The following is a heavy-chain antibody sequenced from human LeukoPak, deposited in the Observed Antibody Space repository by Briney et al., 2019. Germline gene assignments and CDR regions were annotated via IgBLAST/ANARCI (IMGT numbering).Heavy chain of an antibody. CDR3: ARGYRTVVVTAISSH. Sequence: GGSLRLSCAASGFTFSSYSMNWVRQAPGKGLERVSYISSSSSTIYYADPVKGRFTISRDNAKNSLYLQMNSLRAEDTAVYYCARGYRTVVVTAISSHWGQGTLVTVSS. J-gene: IGHJ4*02. CDR1: GFTFSSYS. V-gene: IGHV3-48*01. D-gene: IGHD2-21*02. CDR2: ISSSSSTI.